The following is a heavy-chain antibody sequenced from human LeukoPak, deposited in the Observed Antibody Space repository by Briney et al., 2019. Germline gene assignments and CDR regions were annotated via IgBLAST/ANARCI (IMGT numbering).Heavy chain of an antibody. CDR3: ARCPPSGSYACVH. CDR2: MNPNSGNT. V-gene: IGHV1-8*01. Sequence: ASVKVSCKASGYTFTSYDINWVRQATGQGLEWMGWMNPNSGNTGYTQKFQGRVTMTRNTSISTANMELSSLRSEDTAVYYCARCPPSGSYACVHWGQGTLVTVSS. D-gene: IGHD1-26*01. CDR1: GYTFTSYD. J-gene: IGHJ4*02.